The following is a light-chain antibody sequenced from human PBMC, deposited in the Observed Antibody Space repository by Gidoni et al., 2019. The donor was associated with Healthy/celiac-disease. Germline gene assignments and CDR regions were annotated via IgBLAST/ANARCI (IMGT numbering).Light chain of an antibody. CDR1: QSVSSN. Sequence: ERVMTQSPATPSVSPGARATLSCRASQSVSSNLAWYQQKPGQPPRLLIYGAATRATGIPARFSGSGCGTEFTIPISSLQSEDFAVYYCQQHNNWPPWTFXQXTKVEIK. J-gene: IGKJ1*01. CDR2: GAA. V-gene: IGKV3-15*01. CDR3: QQHNNWPPWT.